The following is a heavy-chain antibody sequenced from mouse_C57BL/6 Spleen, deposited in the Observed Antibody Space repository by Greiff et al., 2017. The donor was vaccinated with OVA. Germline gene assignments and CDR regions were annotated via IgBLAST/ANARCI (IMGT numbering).Heavy chain of an antibody. V-gene: IGHV1-81*01. J-gene: IGHJ2*01. CDR3: ARDLTTVVATDY. CDR1: GYTFTSYG. D-gene: IGHD1-1*01. CDR2: IYPRSGNT. Sequence: VQLQQSGAELARPGASVKLSCKASGYTFTSYGISWVKQRTGQGLEWIGEIYPRSGNTYYNEKFKGKATLTADKSSSTAYMALRSLTSEDSAVYFCARDLTTVVATDYWGQGTTLTVSS.